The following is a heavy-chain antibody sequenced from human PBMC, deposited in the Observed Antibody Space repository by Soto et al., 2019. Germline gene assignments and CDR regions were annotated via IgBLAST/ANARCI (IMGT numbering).Heavy chain of an antibody. D-gene: IGHD3-10*01. CDR3: ARKKWFGYGMDV. CDR2: INHSGST. CDR1: GGSFSGYY. J-gene: IGHJ6*02. Sequence: SETLSLTCAVYGGSFSGYYWSWIRQPPGKGLEWIGEINHSGSTNYNPSLKSRVTISVDTSKNQFSLKLSSVTAADTAVYYCARKKWFGYGMDVWGQGTTVTVSS. V-gene: IGHV4-34*01.